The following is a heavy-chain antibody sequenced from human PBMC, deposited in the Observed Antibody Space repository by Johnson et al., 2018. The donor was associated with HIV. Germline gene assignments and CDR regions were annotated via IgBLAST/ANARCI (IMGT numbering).Heavy chain of an antibody. CDR3: ARENYDNFPLDAFDI. Sequence: QEKLVESGGGVVQPGRSLRLSCAASGFTFSSYAMHWVRQTPGKGLEWVAVISYDGSNKYYADSVKGRFTISRDNSKNTLYLQMNSLRAEDTAVYYCARENYDNFPLDAFDIWGQGTMVTVSS. D-gene: IGHD3-22*01. V-gene: IGHV3-30-3*01. CDR2: ISYDGSNK. J-gene: IGHJ3*02. CDR1: GFTFSSYA.